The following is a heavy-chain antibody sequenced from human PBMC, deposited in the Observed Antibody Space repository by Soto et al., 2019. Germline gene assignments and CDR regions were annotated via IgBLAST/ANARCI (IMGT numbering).Heavy chain of an antibody. J-gene: IGHJ6*03. D-gene: IGHD4-4*01. Sequence: QVQLVQSGAEVKKPGASVKVSCTASGYSFTSYGISWVRQAPGQGLEWMGWISGYKAKTKYAQKVQGRVPMTTDTSTSAAYMDLRSLRSDDTAVYYCARGTTVTTTPTYYYMDVWGKGTTVTVSS. CDR2: ISGYKAKT. CDR1: GYSFTSYG. CDR3: ARGTTVTTTPTYYYMDV. V-gene: IGHV1-18*01.